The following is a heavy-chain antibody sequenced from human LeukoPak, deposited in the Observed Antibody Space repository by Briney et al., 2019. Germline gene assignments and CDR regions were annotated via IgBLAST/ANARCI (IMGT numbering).Heavy chain of an antibody. Sequence: ASVKVSCKTSGYTFISYGISWVRQTPGQGLEWMGWISAYNGNTNYAQKFQGRVSMTTDTSTSTAYMELRSLRADDTAVYHCARDKGMVGYCSGGSCYGPFDYWGQGTLVIVSS. V-gene: IGHV1-18*01. J-gene: IGHJ4*02. CDR3: ARDKGMVGYCSGGSCYGPFDY. CDR2: ISAYNGNT. CDR1: GYTFISYG. D-gene: IGHD2-15*01.